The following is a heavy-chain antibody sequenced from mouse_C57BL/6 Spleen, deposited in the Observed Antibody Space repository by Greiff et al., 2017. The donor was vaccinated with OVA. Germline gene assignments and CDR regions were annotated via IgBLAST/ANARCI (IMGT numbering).Heavy chain of an antibody. V-gene: IGHV14-4*01. CDR3: TTNWDGS. CDR2: IDPENGDT. Sequence: VQLQQSGAELVRPGASVKLSCTASGFNIKDDYMHWVKQRPEQGLEWIGWIDPENGDTEYASKFQGKATITADTSSNTAYLQLSSLTSEDTAVYYCTTNWDGSWGQGTTLTVSS. D-gene: IGHD4-1*01. CDR1: GFNIKDDY. J-gene: IGHJ2*01.